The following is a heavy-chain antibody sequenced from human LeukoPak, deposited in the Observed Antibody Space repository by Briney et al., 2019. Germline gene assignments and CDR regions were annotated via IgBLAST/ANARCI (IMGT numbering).Heavy chain of an antibody. CDR1: GGSISSYY. CDR3: ARAGGSYYPIMYNWFDP. D-gene: IGHD3-10*01. CDR2: IYYSGST. Sequence: PSETLSLTCTVSGGSISSYYWSWIRQPPGKGLEWIGYIYYSGSTNYNPSLKSRVTISVDTSKNRFSLKLSSVTAADTAVYYCARAGGSYYPIMYNWFDPWGQGTLVTVSS. J-gene: IGHJ5*02. V-gene: IGHV4-59*01.